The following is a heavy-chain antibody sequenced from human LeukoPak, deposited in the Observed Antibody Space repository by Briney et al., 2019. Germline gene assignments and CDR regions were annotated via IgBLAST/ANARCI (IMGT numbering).Heavy chain of an antibody. Sequence: GGSLRLSCAASGFTFSSYWMSWVRQAPGKGLEWVANIKQDGSEKYYVDSVKGRFTISRDNANNSLYLQMNSLGAEDTAVYYCTRVGQSYSSSGQALDHWGQGTLVTVSS. CDR3: TRVGQSYSSSGQALDH. D-gene: IGHD3-22*01. CDR2: IKQDGSEK. J-gene: IGHJ4*02. CDR1: GFTFSSYW. V-gene: IGHV3-7*01.